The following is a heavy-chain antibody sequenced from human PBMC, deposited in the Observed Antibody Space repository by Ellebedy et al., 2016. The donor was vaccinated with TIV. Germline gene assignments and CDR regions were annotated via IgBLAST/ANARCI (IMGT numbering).Heavy chain of an antibody. V-gene: IGHV1-2*02. D-gene: IGHD4-23*01. Sequence: AASVQVSCKASGYTFSGYYMHWVRQAPGQGLEWMGWINPNSGGTEYAQKLQSRVTMTRDTSTSTAYMELRGLRSDDTAVYYCARVSGMSVIGGNWFDPWGQGTLVTVSS. CDR1: GYTFSGYY. J-gene: IGHJ5*02. CDR2: INPNSGGT. CDR3: ARVSGMSVIGGNWFDP.